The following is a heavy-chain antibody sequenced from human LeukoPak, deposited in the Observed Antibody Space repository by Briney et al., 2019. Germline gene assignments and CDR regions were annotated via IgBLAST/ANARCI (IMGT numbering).Heavy chain of an antibody. CDR3: AKDRELGLPYGIVVVPAAIGAPFDY. Sequence: GGSLRLSCAASGFTFSSYWMSWVRQAPGKGLEWVANIKQDGSEKYYVDSVKGRFTISRDNAKNSLYLQMNSLRAEDTAVYYCAKDRELGLPYGIVVVPAAIGAPFDYWGQGTLVTVSS. CDR2: IKQDGSEK. D-gene: IGHD2-2*01. J-gene: IGHJ4*02. V-gene: IGHV3-7*03. CDR1: GFTFSSYW.